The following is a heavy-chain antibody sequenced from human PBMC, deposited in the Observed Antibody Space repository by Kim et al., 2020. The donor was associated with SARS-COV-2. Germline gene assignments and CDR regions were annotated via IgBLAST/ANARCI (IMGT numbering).Heavy chain of an antibody. J-gene: IGHJ6*01. CDR1: GFTFSNYG. V-gene: IGHV3-30*18. CDR2: ISYDGSNK. D-gene: IGHD3-10*01. CDR3: AKDSYVSGTYYIHSYYYSMDV. Sequence: GGSLRLSCAASGFTFSNYGMHWVRQAPGKGLEWVSVISYDGSNKYYADSVKGRFTMSRDNAKNTLFLQMNSLRADDTALYFCAKDSYVSGTYYIHSYYYSMDVWGQGTTVTVSA.